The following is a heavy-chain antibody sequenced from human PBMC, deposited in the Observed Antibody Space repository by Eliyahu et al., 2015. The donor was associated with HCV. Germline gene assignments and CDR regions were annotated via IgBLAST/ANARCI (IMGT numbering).Heavy chain of an antibody. CDR2: IYYSGNT. J-gene: IGHJ3*02. Sequence: QVQLQESGPRLVKPSETLSLTCAXSGGSIXXXTYSWGWIXQPPGKGLEWIGNIYYSGNTDYNPSLKSRVTISVDTSKNQFALNLSSVTAADTAVYFCARHKNYYDRSGYYRSAFDIWGQGTMVTVSS. D-gene: IGHD3-22*01. CDR1: GGSIXXXTYS. CDR3: ARHKNYYDRSGYYRSAFDI. V-gene: IGHV4-39*01.